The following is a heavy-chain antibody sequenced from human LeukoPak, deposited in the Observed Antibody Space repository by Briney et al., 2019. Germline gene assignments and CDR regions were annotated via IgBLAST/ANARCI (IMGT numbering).Heavy chain of an antibody. D-gene: IGHD6-19*01. CDR3: ARAAEYSSGWYLFDY. Sequence: SETLSLTCTVSGSSISNYYWTWIRQRAGKGLEWIGRIYTSGGTNYNPSLKTRVTMSVDTSKNQVSLKLSSVTAADTAMYYCARAAEYSSGWYLFDYWGQGILVTVS. J-gene: IGHJ4*02. CDR1: GSSISNYY. V-gene: IGHV4-4*07. CDR2: IYTSGGT.